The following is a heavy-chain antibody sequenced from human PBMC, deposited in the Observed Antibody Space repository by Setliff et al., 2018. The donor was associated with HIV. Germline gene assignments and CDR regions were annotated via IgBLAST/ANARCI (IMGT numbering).Heavy chain of an antibody. CDR1: DGSISAYY. D-gene: IGHD3-22*01. CDR3: ARGDYDSGGYYFDK. CDR2: IYYSGIT. J-gene: IGHJ4*02. V-gene: IGHV4-59*13. Sequence: SETLSLTCTVSDGSISAYYWSWIRQPPGKGLEWIGYIYYSGITNYSPSLKSRVTFLVDTSKNQFSLRLRSVTVADTTVYFCARGDYDSGGYYFDKWGQGALVTVSS.